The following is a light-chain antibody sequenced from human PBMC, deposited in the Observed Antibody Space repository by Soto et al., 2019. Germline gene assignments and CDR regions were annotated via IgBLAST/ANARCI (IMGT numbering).Light chain of an antibody. CDR3: QQYGRSGT. V-gene: IGKV3-20*01. CDR1: QSVSNNY. J-gene: IGKJ1*01. CDR2: GAS. Sequence: EIVLTQSPGTLSLSPGERATLSCRASQSVSNNYLAWYQQKPGQAPRLLIYGASNRATGIPDRFSGSGSGTDLTLTTSRLENEDFEVYYCQQYGRSGTFGQGTKVDIK.